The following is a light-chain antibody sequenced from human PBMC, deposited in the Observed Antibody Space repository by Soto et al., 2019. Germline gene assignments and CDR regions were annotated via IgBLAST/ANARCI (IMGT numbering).Light chain of an antibody. V-gene: IGKV3-20*01. CDR1: QSVSSNC. J-gene: IGKJ3*01. CDR2: GAS. Sequence: EIVLTQSPGTLSLSPGERATLSCRASQSVSSNCLAWYQQKPGQAPRLLIYGASIRATGIPDRFSGSGSGTDFPLTISRREPEDFAVYYCQQYGRSPSTFGPGTKVDIK. CDR3: QQYGRSPST.